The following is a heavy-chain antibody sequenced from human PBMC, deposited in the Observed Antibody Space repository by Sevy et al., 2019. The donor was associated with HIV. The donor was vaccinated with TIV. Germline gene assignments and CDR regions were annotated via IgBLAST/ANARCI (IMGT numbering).Heavy chain of an antibody. CDR1: GFTLSSYC. CDR2: IKQDGSEK. Sequence: GGSLRISCAASGFTLSSYCMSWVRQAPGKGLEWVANIKQDGSEKYYVDSVKGRFTISRDNAKNSLYLQMNSLRVEDTAAYYCARARAYYYDNSGYSFDYRGQGTLVTVSS. D-gene: IGHD3-22*01. J-gene: IGHJ4*02. V-gene: IGHV3-7*01. CDR3: ARARAYYYDNSGYSFDY.